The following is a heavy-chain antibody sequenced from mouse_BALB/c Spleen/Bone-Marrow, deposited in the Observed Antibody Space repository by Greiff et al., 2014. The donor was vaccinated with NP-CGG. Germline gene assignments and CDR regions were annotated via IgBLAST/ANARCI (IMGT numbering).Heavy chain of an antibody. D-gene: IGHD3-3*01. CDR2: INPSSGYT. J-gene: IGHJ2*02. V-gene: IGHV1S26*01. Sequence: MSCKAYGYTFTSYPMNWVKQRPGPGLEWIGYINPSSGYTNYNQKFKNKAKLTEDKSSSTAYMQRSSLTSEDSAVYYCTRRAVYYFECWSQGTSLTGS. CDR1: GYTFTSYP. CDR3: TRRAVYYFEC.